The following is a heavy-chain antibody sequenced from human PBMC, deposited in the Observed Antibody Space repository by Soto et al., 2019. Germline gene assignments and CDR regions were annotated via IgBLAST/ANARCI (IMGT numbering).Heavy chain of an antibody. CDR3: ARGGSWFDP. V-gene: IGHV4-59*11. Sequence: SETLSLTCTVSGGSINSHYWSWIRQPPGKRLEWLGYIYSSGFTTYNPSLKSRVTISIDTSKNQFSLKLTSVTAADTAVYYCARGGSWFDPWGQGTLVTVSS. CDR1: GGSINSHY. CDR2: IYSSGFT. J-gene: IGHJ5*02.